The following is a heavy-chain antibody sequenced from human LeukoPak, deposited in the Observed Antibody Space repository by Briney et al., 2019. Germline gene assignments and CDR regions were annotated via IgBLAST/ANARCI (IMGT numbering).Heavy chain of an antibody. D-gene: IGHD2-2*01. Sequence: GGSLRLSCAASGFTFSSYAMSWVRQAPGKGLERVSAISGSGGSTYYADSVKGRFTISRDNSKNTLYLQMNSLRAEDSAVYYCAKERVPAAGYGMDVWGQGTTVTVSS. CDR3: AKERVPAAGYGMDV. J-gene: IGHJ6*02. CDR1: GFTFSSYA. V-gene: IGHV3-23*01. CDR2: ISGSGGST.